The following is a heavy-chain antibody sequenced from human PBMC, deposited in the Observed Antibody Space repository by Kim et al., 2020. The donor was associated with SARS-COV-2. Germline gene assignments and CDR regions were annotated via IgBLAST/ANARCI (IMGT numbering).Heavy chain of an antibody. CDR2: IYYSGST. CDR1: GGSVSSGSYY. Sequence: SETLSLTCTVSGGSVSSGSYYWSWIQQPPGKGLEWIGYIYYSGSTNNNPSLKSRVTISVDTSKNQLSLKLSSVTAADTAVYYCAREKWGATGQEDYYYSG. J-gene: IGHJ6*01. D-gene: IGHD1-26*01. V-gene: IGHV4-61*01. CDR3: AREKWGATGQEDYYYSG.